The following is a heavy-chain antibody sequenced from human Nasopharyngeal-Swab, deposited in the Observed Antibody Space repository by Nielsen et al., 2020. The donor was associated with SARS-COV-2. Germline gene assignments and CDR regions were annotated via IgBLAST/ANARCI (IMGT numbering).Heavy chain of an antibody. J-gene: IGHJ5*02. V-gene: IGHV6-1*01. CDR3: ARGGSSSWLNWFDP. D-gene: IGHD6-13*01. CDR1: GDSVSSNSAA. CDR2: TYCRSKWYN. Sequence: SQTLSLTCAISGDSVSSNSAAWNWIRQSPSRGLEWLGRTYCRSKWYNDYAVSVKSRITINPDTSKNQFSLQLNSVTPEDTAVYYCARGGSSSWLNWFDPWGQGTLVTVSS.